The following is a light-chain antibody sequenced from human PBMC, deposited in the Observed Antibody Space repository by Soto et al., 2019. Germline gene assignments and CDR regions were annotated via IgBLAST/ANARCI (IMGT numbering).Light chain of an antibody. CDR1: QSVSSN. J-gene: IGKJ2*01. CDR2: GAS. CDR3: QQYNNWPPA. V-gene: IGKV3-15*01. Sequence: DIVMTQSPATLSLSPGERATLSCRASQSVSSNLAWYQQKPGQAPRLLIYGASTRATGIPARFSGIGSGTEFTLTIRSLQSEDFAVYYCQQYNNWPPAFXQGTKVDIK.